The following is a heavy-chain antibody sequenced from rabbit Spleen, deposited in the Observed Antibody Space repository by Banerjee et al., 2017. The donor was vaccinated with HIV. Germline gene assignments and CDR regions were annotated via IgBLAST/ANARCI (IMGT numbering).Heavy chain of an antibody. CDR3: VRDEAGYAGYGPYYFNL. J-gene: IGHJ4*01. CDR1: GFSFSDRDV. V-gene: IGHV1S45*01. D-gene: IGHD7-1*01. CDR2: INAATGKP. Sequence: QEQLEESGGGLVKPEGSLTLTCKASGFSFSDRDVMCWVRQAPGKGLEWIACINAATGKPVYATWAKGRFTISRTSSTTVTLRMTSLTAADTATYFCVRDEAGYAGYGPYYFNLWGQGTLVTVS.